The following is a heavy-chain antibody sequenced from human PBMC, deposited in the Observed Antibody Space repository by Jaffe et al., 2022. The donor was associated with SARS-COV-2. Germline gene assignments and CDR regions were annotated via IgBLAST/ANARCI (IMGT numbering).Heavy chain of an antibody. Sequence: QVQLVESGGGVVQPGRSLRLSCAASGFTFSSYGMHWVRQAPGKGLEWVAVISYDGSNKYYADSVKGRFTISRDNSKNTLYLQMNSLRAEDTAVYYCAKEVVEGYYYYGMDVWGQGTTVTVSS. CDR1: GFTFSSYG. D-gene: IGHD2-15*01. CDR2: ISYDGSNK. J-gene: IGHJ6*02. V-gene: IGHV3-30*18. CDR3: AKEVVEGYYYYGMDV.